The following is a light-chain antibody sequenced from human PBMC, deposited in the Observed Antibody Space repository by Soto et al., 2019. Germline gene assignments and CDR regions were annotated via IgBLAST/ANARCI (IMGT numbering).Light chain of an antibody. CDR3: HQYNSY. CDR2: DAS. V-gene: IGKV1-5*01. Sequence: DVHMTQSPSTLSASVGDRVTITCRASESIATWLAWYQQKPGQAPKLLIYDASRLESGVPSRFSGGGSRTEFTLTISGLQPEDFATYYCHQYNSYFGPGTKLEI. CDR1: ESIATW. J-gene: IGKJ2*01.